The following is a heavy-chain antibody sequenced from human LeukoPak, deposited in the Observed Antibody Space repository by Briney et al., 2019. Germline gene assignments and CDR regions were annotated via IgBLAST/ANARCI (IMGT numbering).Heavy chain of an antibody. V-gene: IGHV3-23*01. CDR3: AKDHRAYGSGSYDY. Sequence: GGSLRLSCAAAGFFFSRYAMSCVRQAPGGGLGWVSAVRGSGGSTFYAGSVKGRFSPSTDTSTNTPYLQMNSLRADDTAVYYCAKDHRAYGSGSYDYWGQGTLVTVSS. CDR1: GFFFSRYA. CDR2: VRGSGGST. J-gene: IGHJ4*02. D-gene: IGHD3-10*01.